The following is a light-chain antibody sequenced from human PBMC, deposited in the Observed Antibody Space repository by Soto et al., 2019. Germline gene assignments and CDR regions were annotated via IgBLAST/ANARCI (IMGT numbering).Light chain of an antibody. J-gene: IGLJ2*01. Sequence: QSVLTQPRSVSGSPGQSVTISCTGSSSDIGGYNYVSWFQQHPGKAPKLIIYDVLKRPSGVPDRFSGSKSGNTASLTISGLQAEDEASYHCCAYAGRHIYLIFGGGTKLTVL. CDR3: CAYAGRHIYLI. CDR1: SSDIGGYNY. V-gene: IGLV2-11*01. CDR2: DVL.